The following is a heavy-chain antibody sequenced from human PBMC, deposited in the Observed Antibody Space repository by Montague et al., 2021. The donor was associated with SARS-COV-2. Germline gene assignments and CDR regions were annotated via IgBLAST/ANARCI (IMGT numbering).Heavy chain of an antibody. CDR2: TYYRYKWYN. CDR3: TSGREGNYNVMDV. V-gene: IGHV6-1*01. D-gene: IGHD1-1*01. Sequence: CAISGDSVFGHRPTWNWDRQDPPRRLERLGRTYYRYKWYNDYAVSVRGRVTINPDTSKNQFSLQLNSVTPEDTAIYYCTSGREGNYNVMDVWGQGTTVTVSS. J-gene: IGHJ6*02. CDR1: GDSVFGHRPT.